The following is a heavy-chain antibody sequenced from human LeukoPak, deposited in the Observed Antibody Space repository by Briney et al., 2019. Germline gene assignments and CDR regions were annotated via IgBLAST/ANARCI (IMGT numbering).Heavy chain of an antibody. Sequence: ASVKVSCKASGYTFTSYGISWVRQAPGQGLEWMGWINPNSGGTNYAQKFQGRVTMTRDTSISTAYMELSRLRSEDTAVYYCARDDTYYDILTGYYARSGFDYWGQGTLVTVSS. V-gene: IGHV1-2*02. D-gene: IGHD3-9*01. CDR3: ARDDTYYDILTGYYARSGFDY. CDR1: GYTFTSYG. CDR2: INPNSGGT. J-gene: IGHJ4*02.